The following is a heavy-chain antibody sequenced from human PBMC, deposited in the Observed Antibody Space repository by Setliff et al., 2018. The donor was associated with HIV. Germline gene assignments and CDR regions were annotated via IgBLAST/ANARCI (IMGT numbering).Heavy chain of an antibody. D-gene: IGHD6-13*01. CDR2: INQDGSEK. CDR3: ARDGVAAGLYFDQ. CDR1: GFTFSSYW. Sequence: PGGSLRLSCAASGFTFSSYWMNWVRQAPGKGLEWVASINQDGSEKYNVDSVKGRFTISRDNAKNSLYLQMNSLRAADTAVYYCARDGVAAGLYFDQWGQGALVTVSS. J-gene: IGHJ4*02. V-gene: IGHV3-7*05.